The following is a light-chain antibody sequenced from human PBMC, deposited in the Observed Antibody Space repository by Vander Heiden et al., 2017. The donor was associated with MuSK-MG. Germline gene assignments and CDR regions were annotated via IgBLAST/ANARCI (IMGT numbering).Light chain of an antibody. V-gene: IGLV2-8*01. CDR2: EIT. J-gene: IGLJ1*01. CDR1: SRDVGGAKY. CDR3: SSVVGGDIYV. Sequence: QSALTQPPSASGSPGQSVTISCTGTSRDVGGAKYVSWYQQHPGKPPKVIIYEITKRPSGVPDRFSGSKSGKTASLTVSGLQAEDEADYYCSSVVGGDIYVFGTGTEVTVL.